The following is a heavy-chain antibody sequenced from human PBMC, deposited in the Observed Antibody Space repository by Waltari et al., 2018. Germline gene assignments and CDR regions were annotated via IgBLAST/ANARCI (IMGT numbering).Heavy chain of an antibody. V-gene: IGHV3-74*01. CDR3: ARGLYSGSYYVFDY. CDR1: GFTFSSYW. D-gene: IGHD1-26*01. Sequence: EVQLVESGGGLVQPGGSLRLSCAASGFTFSSYWMHWVRQAPGKGLVWVSRINSDGSSTSYADAVKGRFTISRDNAKNTLYLQMNSLRAEDTAVYYCARGLYSGSYYVFDYWGQGTLVTVSS. J-gene: IGHJ4*02. CDR2: INSDGSST.